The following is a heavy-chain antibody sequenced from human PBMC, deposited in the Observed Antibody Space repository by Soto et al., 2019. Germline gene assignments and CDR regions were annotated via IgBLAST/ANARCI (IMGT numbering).Heavy chain of an antibody. CDR3: ARGYCGGDCPRIGPNGMDV. D-gene: IGHD2-21*02. CDR1: GGSISSGGYY. V-gene: IGHV4-31*03. CDR2: IYYSGST. J-gene: IGHJ6*02. Sequence: QVQLQESGPGLVKPSQTLSLTCTVSGGSISSGGYYWSWIRQHPGKGLEWIGYIYYSGSTYYNPSLKSRVTISVDTSKNQFSLKLSSVTAADTAVYYCARGYCGGDCPRIGPNGMDVWGQGTTVTVSS.